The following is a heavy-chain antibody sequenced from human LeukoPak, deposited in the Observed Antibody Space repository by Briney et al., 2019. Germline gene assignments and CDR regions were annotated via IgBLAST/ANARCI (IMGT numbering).Heavy chain of an antibody. D-gene: IGHD1-20*01. CDR1: GYTFTSYA. Sequence: ASVKVSCKASGYTFTSYAMHWVRQAPGQRLEWMGWINAGNGNTKYSQKFQGRVTITRDTSASTAYMELSSLRSEDTAVYYCAREDNWNDVRYFDYWGQGTLVTVSS. CDR3: AREDNWNDVRYFDY. CDR2: INAGNGNT. J-gene: IGHJ4*02. V-gene: IGHV1-3*01.